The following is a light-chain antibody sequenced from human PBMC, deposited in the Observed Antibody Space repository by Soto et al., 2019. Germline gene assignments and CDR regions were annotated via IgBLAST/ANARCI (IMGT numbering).Light chain of an antibody. Sequence: QSALTQPASVSDSPGQSITVSCTGTSSDVGGSNFVSWYQQHPGKPPKLIIYDVANRPSGVSNRFSGSKSGSTASLIISRLQTQDEADYYCVSFTYSPPYVLGTGTKVTVL. V-gene: IGLV2-14*03. J-gene: IGLJ1*01. CDR3: VSFTYSPPYV. CDR2: DVA. CDR1: SSDVGGSNF.